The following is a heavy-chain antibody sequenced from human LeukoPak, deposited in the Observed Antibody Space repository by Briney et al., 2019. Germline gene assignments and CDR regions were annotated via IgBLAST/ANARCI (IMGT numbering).Heavy chain of an antibody. V-gene: IGHV5-51*01. J-gene: IGHJ5*02. CDR3: VRSPACSSGTCYPNWFDP. CDR2: IYPGDSDT. Sequence: GESLKISCKGSGYNFATYWIGWVRQMPGKGLEWMGIIYPGDSDTRYSPSFQGQVSISADKSISTAYLQWSSLKASDTAMYYCVRSPACSSGTCYPNWFDPWGQGTLVTVSS. D-gene: IGHD2-15*01. CDR1: GYNFATYW.